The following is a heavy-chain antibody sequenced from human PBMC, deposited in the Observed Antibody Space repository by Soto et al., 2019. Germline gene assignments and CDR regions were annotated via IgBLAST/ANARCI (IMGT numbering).Heavy chain of an antibody. Sequence: GGSLRLSCAASGFTFSSYAMSWVRQAPGKGLEWVSAISGSGGSTYYADSVKGRFTISRDNSKNTLYLQMNSLRAEDTAVYYCAKDPPGCSSTSCYLEYFQHWGQGTLVTVS. CDR1: GFTFSSYA. CDR3: AKDPPGCSSTSCYLEYFQH. D-gene: IGHD2-2*01. V-gene: IGHV3-23*01. CDR2: ISGSGGST. J-gene: IGHJ1*01.